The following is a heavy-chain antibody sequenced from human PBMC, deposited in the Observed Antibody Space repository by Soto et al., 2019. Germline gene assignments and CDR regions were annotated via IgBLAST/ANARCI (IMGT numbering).Heavy chain of an antibody. J-gene: IGHJ5*02. CDR1: GYTFTGYY. V-gene: IGHV1-2*02. D-gene: IGHD3-3*01. CDR3: ARGNVLRFLEWLFRGFDP. Sequence: ASVEVSCKXSGYTFTGYYMHWVRQAPGQGLEWMGWINPNSGGTNYAQKFQGRVTMTRDTSISTAYMELSRLRSDDTAVYYCARGNVLRFLEWLFRGFDPWGQGTLVTVSS. CDR2: INPNSGGT.